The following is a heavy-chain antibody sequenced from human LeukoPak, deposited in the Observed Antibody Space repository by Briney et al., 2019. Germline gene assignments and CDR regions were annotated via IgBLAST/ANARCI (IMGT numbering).Heavy chain of an antibody. D-gene: IGHD2-2*03. Sequence: GGSLRLSCAASGFTFSSYAMSWVRQAPGKGLEWVSGISVTGAGTYYADSVMGRFTISRDNAENTLYLQMNSLRVEDTAVYYCSMDLSGAHDYWGQGSVVTVSS. V-gene: IGHV3-23*01. CDR1: GFTFSSYA. CDR2: ISVTGAGT. CDR3: SMDLSGAHDY. J-gene: IGHJ4*02.